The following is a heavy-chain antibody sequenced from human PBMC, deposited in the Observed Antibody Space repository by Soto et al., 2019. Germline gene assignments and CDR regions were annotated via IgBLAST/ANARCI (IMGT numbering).Heavy chain of an antibody. CDR2: ISSSSSTI. CDR3: ARDPPPGVPAASFDY. D-gene: IGHD2-2*01. CDR1: GFTFSSYS. Sequence: GGSLRLSCAASGFTFSSYSMNWVRQAPGKGLEWVSYISSSSSTIYYADSVKGRFTISRDNAKNSLYLQMNSLRAEDTAVYYCARDPPPGVPAASFDYWGQGTLVTVSS. J-gene: IGHJ4*02. V-gene: IGHV3-48*01.